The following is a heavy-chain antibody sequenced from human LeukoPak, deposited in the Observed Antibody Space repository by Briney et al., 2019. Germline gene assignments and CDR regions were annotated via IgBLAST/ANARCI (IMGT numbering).Heavy chain of an antibody. D-gene: IGHD3-22*01. J-gene: IGHJ4*02. CDR2: MNPNSGNT. V-gene: IGHV1-8*01. Sequence: GASVKVSCKASGYTFTSYGINWVRQATGQGLEWMGWMNPNSGNTGYAQKFQGRVTMTRNTSISTAYMELSSLRSEDTAVYYCARRRITMIVPYYFDYWGQGTLVTVSS. CDR3: ARRRITMIVPYYFDY. CDR1: GYTFTSYG.